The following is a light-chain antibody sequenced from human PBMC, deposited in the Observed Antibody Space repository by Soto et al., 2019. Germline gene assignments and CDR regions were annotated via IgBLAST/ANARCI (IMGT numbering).Light chain of an antibody. J-gene: IGKJ2*01. CDR1: QNGSFY. CDR2: DAS. Sequence: EIGLTKSPVTMSLSPGERATLYCSASQNGSFYLACYQHKPGQTHRLLIYDASNRATGIPARFSGSGSGTAFTLTISSLETEHFAVYYCPKRSNWHPYTFGQGTKLEIK. V-gene: IGKV3D-11*02. CDR3: PKRSNWHPYT.